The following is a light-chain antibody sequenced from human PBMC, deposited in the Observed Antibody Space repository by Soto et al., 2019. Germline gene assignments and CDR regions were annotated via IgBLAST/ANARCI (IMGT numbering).Light chain of an antibody. J-gene: IGKJ2*01. CDR3: QQYNRWPGT. V-gene: IGKV3-15*01. CDR1: QTISSD. Sequence: EIVMTQSPATLSVSPGERATLSCRASQTISSDLAWYQQKPGQAPRLLVYDASTRATGIPGRFSGSGSGLEFTLTISSLQSEDSAFYFCQQYNRWPGTFGQGTKVEIK. CDR2: DAS.